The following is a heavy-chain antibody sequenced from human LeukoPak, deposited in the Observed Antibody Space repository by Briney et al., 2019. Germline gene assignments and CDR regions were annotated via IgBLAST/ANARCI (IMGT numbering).Heavy chain of an antibody. D-gene: IGHD3-22*01. CDR1: GFTFSSYA. Sequence: GRSLRLSCAASGFTFSSYAMHWVRQAPGKGLEWVAVISYVGGNKYYADSVKGRFTISRDNSKNTLYLQMNSLRAEDTAVYYCARDRYYYDSSGYFSSAFDIWGQGTMVTVSS. CDR2: ISYVGGNK. CDR3: ARDRYYYDSSGYFSSAFDI. J-gene: IGHJ3*02. V-gene: IGHV3-30*04.